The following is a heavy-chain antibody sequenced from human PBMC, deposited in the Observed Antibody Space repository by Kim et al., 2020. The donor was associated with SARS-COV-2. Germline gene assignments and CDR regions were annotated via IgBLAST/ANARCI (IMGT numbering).Heavy chain of an antibody. V-gene: IGHV4-34*01. J-gene: IGHJ5*02. CDR1: GGSFSGYY. CDR2: INHSGST. CDR3: ARFGYNWNYRFPRTNWFDP. D-gene: IGHD1-7*01. Sequence: SETLSLTCAVYGGSFSGYYWSWIRQPPGKGLEWIGEINHSGSTNYNPSLKSRVTISVDTSKNQFSLKLSSVTAADTAVYYCARFGYNWNYRFPRTNWFDPWGQGTLVTVSS.